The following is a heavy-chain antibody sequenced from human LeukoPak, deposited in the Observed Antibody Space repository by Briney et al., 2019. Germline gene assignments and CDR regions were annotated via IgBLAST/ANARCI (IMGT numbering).Heavy chain of an antibody. CDR2: LYSGGSA. CDR1: GFTVSSNY. CDR3: ARGRGSTNFFDF. J-gene: IGHJ4*02. D-gene: IGHD2-2*01. Sequence: HPGGSLRLSCAASGFTVSSNYMSWVRQAPGKGLEWVSVLYSGGSAYYADSVKGRFSISRDNSENTLYLQMNSLRAEDTAVYYCARGRGSTNFFDFWGQGTLVAVSS. V-gene: IGHV3-66*01.